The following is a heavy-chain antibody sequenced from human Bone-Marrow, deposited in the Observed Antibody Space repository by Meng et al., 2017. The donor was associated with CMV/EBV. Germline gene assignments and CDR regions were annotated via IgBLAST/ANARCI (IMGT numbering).Heavy chain of an antibody. V-gene: IGHV3-49*04. D-gene: IGHD3-3*01. Sequence: GESLKISCTASGFTFGDYAMGWVRQAPGKGLEGVGFIRSRAYGGTTEYAESVKGRFTISRDDSKSIAYLQMNSLKTEDTAVYYCTREENDVWGGYPDRFDYWGQGTLVTVSS. CDR3: TREENDVWGGYPDRFDY. CDR1: GFTFGDYA. J-gene: IGHJ4*02. CDR2: IRSRAYGGTT.